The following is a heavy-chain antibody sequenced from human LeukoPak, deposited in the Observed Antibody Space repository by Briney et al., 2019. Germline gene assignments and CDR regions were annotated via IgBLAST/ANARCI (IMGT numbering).Heavy chain of an antibody. Sequence: GGSLRLSSAASGFTFSDYYMSWIRQAPGKGLEWVSYISSSGSTIYYADSVKGRFTISRDNAKNSLFLRVNSLRVEDTAVYYCARETGIASMDVWGKGTTVTISS. CDR2: ISSSGSTI. D-gene: IGHD6-13*01. V-gene: IGHV3-11*04. CDR3: ARETGIASMDV. CDR1: GFTFSDYY. J-gene: IGHJ6*03.